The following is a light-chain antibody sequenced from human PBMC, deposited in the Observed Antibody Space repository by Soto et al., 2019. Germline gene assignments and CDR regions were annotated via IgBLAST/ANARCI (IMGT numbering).Light chain of an antibody. J-gene: IGKJ1*01. CDR3: QHYNSYSEA. Sequence: DIQMTQSPSTLSGSVGDRVTITCRASQTISSWLALYQQKPGKAPKLLIYKAPTLKSGVPSRFSGSGSGTEFTLTISSLQPDDFATYYCQHYNSYSEAFGQGTKVDIK. CDR2: KAP. V-gene: IGKV1-5*03. CDR1: QTISSW.